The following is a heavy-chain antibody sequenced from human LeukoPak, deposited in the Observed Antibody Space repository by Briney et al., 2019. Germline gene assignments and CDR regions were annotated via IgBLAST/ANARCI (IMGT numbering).Heavy chain of an antibody. Sequence: RPGGSLRLSCTVSGFTVSSNSMSWVRQAPGKGLEWVSFIYSDNTHYSDSVKGRFTISRDNSKNTLYLQMNSLRAEDTAVYYCAKDRRLAAFDYGGQGTLVTVSS. D-gene: IGHD6-25*01. CDR1: GFTVSSNS. J-gene: IGHJ4*02. V-gene: IGHV3-53*01. CDR3: AKDRRLAAFDY. CDR2: IYSDNT.